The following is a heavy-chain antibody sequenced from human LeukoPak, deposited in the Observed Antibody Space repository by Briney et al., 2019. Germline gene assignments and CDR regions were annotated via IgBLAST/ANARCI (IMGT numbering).Heavy chain of an antibody. J-gene: IGHJ6*02. CDR1: GFTFSSYR. V-gene: IGHV3-21*01. Sequence: PGGSLRLSCAASGFTFSSYRMNWVRQAPGKGLEWVSSISSTTSHMYYADSLRGRFTISRDNAKNSLYLQMNSLRAEDTAVYYCARDLLRARYGLDVWGQGTTVTVSS. CDR3: ARDLLRARYGLDV. CDR2: ISSTTSHM.